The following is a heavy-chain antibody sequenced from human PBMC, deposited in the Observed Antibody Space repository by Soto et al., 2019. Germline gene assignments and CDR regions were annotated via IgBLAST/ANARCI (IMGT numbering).Heavy chain of an antibody. J-gene: IGHJ6*02. CDR3: ARECISTSGTPLYGMDV. D-gene: IGHD2-2*01. CDR2: ISYDGSNK. V-gene: IGHV3-30-3*01. Sequence: QVQLVESGGGVVQPGRSLRLSCAASGFTFSSYAMHWVRQAPGKGLEWVAVISYDGSNKYYADSVKGRFTISRDNSKNTLYLQMNSLRAEDTAVYYCARECISTSGTPLYGMDVWGQGTTVTVSS. CDR1: GFTFSSYA.